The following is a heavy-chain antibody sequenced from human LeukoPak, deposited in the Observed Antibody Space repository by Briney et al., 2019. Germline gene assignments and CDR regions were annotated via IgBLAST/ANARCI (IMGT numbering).Heavy chain of an antibody. CDR2: ISGDGGST. CDR3: AKDVNDILTGYPYY. J-gene: IGHJ4*02. V-gene: IGHV3-43*02. D-gene: IGHD3-9*01. CDR1: GFTFSSYW. Sequence: GGSLRLSCAASGFTFSSYWMHWVRQAPGKGLEWVSLISGDGGSTYYADSVKGRFTISRDNSKNSLYLQMNSLRTEDTALYYCAKDVNDILTGYPYYWGQGTLVTVSS.